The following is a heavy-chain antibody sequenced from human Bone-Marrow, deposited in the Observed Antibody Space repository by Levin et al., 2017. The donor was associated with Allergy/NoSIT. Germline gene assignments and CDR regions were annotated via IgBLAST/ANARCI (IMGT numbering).Heavy chain of an antibody. CDR1: GGSISSSSYY. V-gene: IGHV4-39*07. D-gene: IGHD2-8*01. CDR3: ARGKLVVLMGFDP. Sequence: PSETLSLTCTVSGGSISSSSYYWGWIRQPPGKGLEWIGSIYYSGSTYYNPSLKSRVTISVDTSKNQFSLKLSSVTAADTAVYYCARGKLVVLMGFDPWGQGTLVTVSS. J-gene: IGHJ5*02. CDR2: IYYSGST.